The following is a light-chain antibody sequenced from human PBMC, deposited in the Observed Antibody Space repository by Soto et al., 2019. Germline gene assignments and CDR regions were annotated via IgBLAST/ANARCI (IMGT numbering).Light chain of an antibody. CDR2: SAT. CDR1: QSISTY. Sequence: DIQMTQSPSSLSASVGDRVTITCRASQSISTYLNWYQQRPGKAPSLLIHSATTLQSGVTSRFSGSGSGTDFTLTISSLQPEDFATYYCQQSYGTPYSLGQGTKLEIK. V-gene: IGKV1-39*01. CDR3: QQSYGTPYS. J-gene: IGKJ2*03.